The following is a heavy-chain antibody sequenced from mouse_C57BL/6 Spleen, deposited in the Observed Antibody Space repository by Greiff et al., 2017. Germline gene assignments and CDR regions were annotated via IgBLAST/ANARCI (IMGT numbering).Heavy chain of an antibody. CDR2: INPNYGTT. J-gene: IGHJ2*01. CDR3: ARGDYYGSSHYFDY. V-gene: IGHV1-39*01. D-gene: IGHD1-1*01. Sequence: VQLKQSGPELVKPGASVKISCKASGYSFTDYNMNWVKQSNGKSLEWIGVINPNYGTTSYNQKFKGKATLTVDQSSSTAYMQLNSLTSEDSAVYYCARGDYYGSSHYFDYWGQGTTLTVSS. CDR1: GYSFTDYN.